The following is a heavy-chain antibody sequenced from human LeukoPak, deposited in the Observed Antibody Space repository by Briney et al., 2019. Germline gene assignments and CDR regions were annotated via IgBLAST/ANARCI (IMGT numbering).Heavy chain of an antibody. CDR2: ISSSGSTI. D-gene: IGHD3-9*01. J-gene: IGHJ4*02. CDR3: ARSRSPFDWLLSYLDY. CDR1: GFTFSDYY. V-gene: IGHV3-11*01. Sequence: PGGSLRLSCAASGFTFSDYYVSWIRQAPGKGLEWVSYISSSGSTIYYADSVKGRFTISRDNAKNSLYLQMNSLRAEDTAVYYCARSRSPFDWLLSYLDYWGQGTLVTVSS.